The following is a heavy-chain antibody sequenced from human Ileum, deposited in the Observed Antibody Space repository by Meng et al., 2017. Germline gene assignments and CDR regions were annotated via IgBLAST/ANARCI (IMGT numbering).Heavy chain of an antibody. CDR3: ARDCSGGGCFDP. J-gene: IGHJ5*02. Sequence: VQLVQSGAELKYPGSSVTVSCKASGGPFSSPAIGWLRQAPGRGLEWMGGIIPILNASTYAQNFKGRVTLSADMATTTVYMELSSLTSDDTAVYFCARDCSGGGCFDPWGQGTLVTVSS. D-gene: IGHD2-15*01. CDR1: GGPFSSPA. V-gene: IGHV1-69*10. CDR2: IIPILNAS.